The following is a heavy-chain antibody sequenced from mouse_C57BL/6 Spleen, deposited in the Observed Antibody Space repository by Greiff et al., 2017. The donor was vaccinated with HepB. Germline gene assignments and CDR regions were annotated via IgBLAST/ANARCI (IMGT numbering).Heavy chain of an antibody. V-gene: IGHV1-64*01. D-gene: IGHD1-1*01. CDR3: ARGGTTARYFDV. CDR1: GYTFTSYW. J-gene: IGHJ1*03. CDR2: IHPNSGST. Sequence: QVQLQQPGAELVKPGASVKLSCKASGYTFTSYWMHWVKQRPGQGLEWIGMIHPNSGSTNYNEKFKSKATLTVDKSSSTAYMQLSSLTSEDSAVYYCARGGTTARYFDVWGTGTTVTVSS.